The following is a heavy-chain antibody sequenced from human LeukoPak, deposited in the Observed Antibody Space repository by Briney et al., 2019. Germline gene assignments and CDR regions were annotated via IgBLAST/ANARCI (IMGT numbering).Heavy chain of an antibody. Sequence: GGSLRLSCAASGFTFSSFGMNWVRQAPGKGLEWVSSISSGTTYIYYADSVKGRFTISRDNAKNSLYLQMNSLRAEDTAVYFCAGSSDRYGVDVWGQGTTVTVSS. J-gene: IGHJ6*02. D-gene: IGHD2-15*01. CDR1: GFTFSSFG. CDR2: ISSGTTYI. V-gene: IGHV3-21*01. CDR3: AGSSDRYGVDV.